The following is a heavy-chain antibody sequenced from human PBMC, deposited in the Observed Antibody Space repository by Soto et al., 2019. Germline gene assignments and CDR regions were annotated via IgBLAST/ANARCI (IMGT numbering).Heavy chain of an antibody. V-gene: IGHV4-30-4*01. D-gene: IGHD4-17*01. CDR1: GGSISSGDYY. CDR3: AGQVSVTTGWGDFDI. J-gene: IGHJ3*02. Sequence: QVQLQESGPGLVKPSQTLSLTCTVSGGSISSGDYYWSWIRQPPGKGLEWIGYIYYSGSTYYNPSLRSRVTISVDTSRNQFSLKLSSVTAADTAVYYCAGQVSVTTGWGDFDIWGQGTMVTVSS. CDR2: IYYSGST.